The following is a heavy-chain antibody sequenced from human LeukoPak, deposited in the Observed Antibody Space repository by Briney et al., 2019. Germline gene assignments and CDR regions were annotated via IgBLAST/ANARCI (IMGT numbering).Heavy chain of an antibody. CDR1: GGSFSGYF. J-gene: IGHJ5*02. Sequence: SETLSLTCAVYGGSFSGYFWSWVRQPPEKGLEWIGEINHSGSPDYNPSLKSRVSISIDTSRNQFSLKLSSVTAADTAVYYCARALFIVGATTDWFDPWGQGTLVTVSS. CDR2: INHSGSP. D-gene: IGHD1-26*01. CDR3: ARALFIVGATTDWFDP. V-gene: IGHV4-34*01.